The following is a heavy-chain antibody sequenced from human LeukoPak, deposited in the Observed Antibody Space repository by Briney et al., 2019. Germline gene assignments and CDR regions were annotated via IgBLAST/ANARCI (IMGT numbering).Heavy chain of an antibody. J-gene: IGHJ4*02. CDR2: ISSSGSTI. V-gene: IGHV3-48*03. Sequence: GGSLRLSCAASGFTFSSYEMNWVRQASGKGLEWVSYISSSGSTIYYADSVKSRFTISRDNAKNSPYLQMNSLRAEDTAVYYCASVPYDSSGYYYFSFDYWGQGTLVTVSS. CDR1: GFTFSSYE. CDR3: ASVPYDSSGYYYFSFDY. D-gene: IGHD3-22*01.